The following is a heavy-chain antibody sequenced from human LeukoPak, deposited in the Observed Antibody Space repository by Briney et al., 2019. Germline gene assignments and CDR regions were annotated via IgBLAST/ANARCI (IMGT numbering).Heavy chain of an antibody. CDR3: AGLYGGSYAY. V-gene: IGHV3-23*01. D-gene: IGHD1-26*01. Sequence: GGSLRLSCAASGFTLGDYAMTWVRQAPGKGLEWVSTISDSGGSTFYADSVKGRFTISRDNSKNTLFLQINSLRAEDTAIYYCAGLYGGSYAYWGQGTLVTVSS. J-gene: IGHJ4*02. CDR2: ISDSGGST. CDR1: GFTLGDYA.